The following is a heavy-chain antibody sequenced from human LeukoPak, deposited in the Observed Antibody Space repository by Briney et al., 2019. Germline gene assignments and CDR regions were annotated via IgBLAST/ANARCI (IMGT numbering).Heavy chain of an antibody. CDR2: INSDGSST. J-gene: IGHJ4*02. V-gene: IGHV3-74*01. D-gene: IGHD6-13*01. CDR1: GFTFRSYW. CDR3: AKQPIAAAGTYYFDY. Sequence: GGSLRLSCAASGFTFRSYWMHWVRQAPGKGLVWVSRINSDGSSTSYADTVKGRFTISRDNSKNTLYLQMNSLRAEDTAVYYCAKQPIAAAGTYYFDYWGQGTLVTVSS.